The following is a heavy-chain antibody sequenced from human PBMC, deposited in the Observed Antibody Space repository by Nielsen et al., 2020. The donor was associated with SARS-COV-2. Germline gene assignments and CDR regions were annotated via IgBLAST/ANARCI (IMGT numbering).Heavy chain of an antibody. CDR2: ISYDGSNK. CDR3: AKVDGGGFNYFDY. Sequence: GGSLRLSCAASGFTFSSYGMHWVRQAPGKGLEWVAVISYDGSNKYYADSVKGRFTISRDNSKNTLYLQMNSLRAEDTAVYYCAKVDGGGFNYFDYWGQGTLVTVSS. J-gene: IGHJ4*02. CDR1: GFTFSSYG. D-gene: IGHD2-15*01. V-gene: IGHV3-30*18.